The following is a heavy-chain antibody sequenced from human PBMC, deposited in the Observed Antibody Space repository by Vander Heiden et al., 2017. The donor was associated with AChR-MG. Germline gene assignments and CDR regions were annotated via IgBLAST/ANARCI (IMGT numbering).Heavy chain of an antibody. CDR2: IIPKFATA. J-gene: IGHJ3*02. CDR3: ATTWHGKKSNDAFDI. CDR1: GVTFSSHA. Sequence: GQLVQSGAEVNKPGSPVKVSWQASGVTFSSHAISWVRQAPGQGLEGMGGIIPKFATANYAQKFQGRVTITADESTSTVYMEVSSLRSEDTAVYYCATTWHGKKSNDAFDIWGQGTMVTVSS. V-gene: IGHV1-69*01. D-gene: IGHD4-17*01.